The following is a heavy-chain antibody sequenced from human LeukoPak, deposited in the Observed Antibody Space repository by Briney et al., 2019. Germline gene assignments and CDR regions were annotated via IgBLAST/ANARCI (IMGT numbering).Heavy chain of an antibody. D-gene: IGHD6-19*01. J-gene: IGHJ5*02. CDR1: GGSISSYY. Sequence: SETLSLTCTVSGGSISSYYWSWIRQPAGKGLEWIGRIYTSGSTNYNPSLKSRVTMPVDTSKNQFSLKLSSVTAADTAVYYCARDLGDRGIAVDPEDGWFDPWGQGTLVTVSS. V-gene: IGHV4-4*07. CDR2: IYTSGST. CDR3: ARDLGDRGIAVDPEDGWFDP.